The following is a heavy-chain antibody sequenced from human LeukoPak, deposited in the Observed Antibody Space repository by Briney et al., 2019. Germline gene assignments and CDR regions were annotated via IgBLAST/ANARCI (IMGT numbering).Heavy chain of an antibody. CDR2: ISSSGSTI. J-gene: IGHJ3*02. V-gene: IGHV3-48*03. CDR1: GFTFSSYE. CDR3: ARSYVVVTAIDAFDI. Sequence: SGGSLRLSCAASGFTFSSYEVNWVRQAPGKGLEWVSYISSSGSTIYYADSVKGRFTISRDNAKNSLYLQMNSLRAEDTAVYYCARSYVVVTAIDAFDIWGQGTTVTVSS. D-gene: IGHD2-21*02.